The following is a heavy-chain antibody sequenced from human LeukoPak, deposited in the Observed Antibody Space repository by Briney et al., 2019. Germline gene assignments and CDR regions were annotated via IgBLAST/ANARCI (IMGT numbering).Heavy chain of an antibody. V-gene: IGHV1-18*01. CDR2: ISAYNGNT. CDR1: GYTFTSYG. D-gene: IGHD3-9*01. Sequence: ASVKVSCKASGYTFTSYGISWVRQAPGQGLEWMGWISAYNGNTNYAQKLQDRVTMTTDTSTSTAYMELRSLRSDDTAVYYCARGSRYFDWTPKKNWFDPWGQGTLVTVSS. J-gene: IGHJ5*02. CDR3: ARGSRYFDWTPKKNWFDP.